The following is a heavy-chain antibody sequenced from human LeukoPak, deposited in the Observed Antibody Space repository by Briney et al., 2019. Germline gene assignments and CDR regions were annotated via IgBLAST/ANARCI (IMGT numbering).Heavy chain of an antibody. CDR1: GCTVSSNY. D-gene: IGHD6-13*01. CDR3: ATQPTDAFDI. V-gene: IGHV3-66*01. Sequence: GGSLRPSCAASGCTVSSNYMSWVRQAPGKGLEWVSIIYSGGNTYYADSVKGRFTISRDNSKNTLYLQMNSLRAEDTAVYYCATQPTDAFDIWGQGTMVTVSS. CDR2: IYSGGNT. J-gene: IGHJ3*02.